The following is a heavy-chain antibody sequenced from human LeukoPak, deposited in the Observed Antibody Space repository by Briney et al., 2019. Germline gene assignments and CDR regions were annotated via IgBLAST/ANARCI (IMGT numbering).Heavy chain of an antibody. V-gene: IGHV1-2*02. D-gene: IGHD6-13*01. CDR1: GYTFTGYY. Sequence: ASVKVSCKASGYTFTGYYMHWVRQAPGQGLEWMGWINPNSGGTNYAQKFQGRVTMTRDTSISTAYMELSRLRSDDTAVYYCARGRGGAALSSSWARDYYYYYGMDVWGQGTTVTVSS. CDR3: ARGRGGAALSSSWARDYYYYYGMDV. J-gene: IGHJ6*02. CDR2: INPNSGGT.